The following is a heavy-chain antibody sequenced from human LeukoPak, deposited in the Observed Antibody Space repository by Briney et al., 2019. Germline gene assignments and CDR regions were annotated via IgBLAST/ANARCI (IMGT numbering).Heavy chain of an antibody. J-gene: IGHJ6*03. Sequence: GGSLRLSCAASGFTLSSYAMSWVRQGPGKGLEWVSAISVSGNTYHADSVKGRFTISRDSSKNTLYLQMNRLRPEDAAVYYCARVLSGRGSLYDYYYYMDVWGKGTTVTISS. D-gene: IGHD3-10*01. CDR1: GFTLSSYA. CDR2: ISVSGNT. CDR3: ARVLSGRGSLYDYYYYMDV. V-gene: IGHV3-23*01.